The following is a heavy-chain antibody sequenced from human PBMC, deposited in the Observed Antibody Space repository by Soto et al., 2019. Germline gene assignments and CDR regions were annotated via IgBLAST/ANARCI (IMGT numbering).Heavy chain of an antibody. CDR1: GFIFSDYY. J-gene: IGHJ6*02. CDR2: ISTRSTYT. Sequence: QVLLVESGGGLVKAGGSLRLSCAASGFIFSDYYMSWVRQTPGKGLEWISYISTRSTYTNYADSVKGRFTISRDNTKNSLYLQMDSLRVEDTALYYCARDLAWKRGKVGRYYYGMDVWGQGTTVTVSS. CDR3: ARDLAWKRGKVGRYYYGMDV. D-gene: IGHD1-1*01. V-gene: IGHV3-11*06.